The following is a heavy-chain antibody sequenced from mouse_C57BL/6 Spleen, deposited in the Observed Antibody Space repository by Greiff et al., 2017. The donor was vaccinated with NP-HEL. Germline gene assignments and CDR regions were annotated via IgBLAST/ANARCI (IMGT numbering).Heavy chain of an antibody. J-gene: IGHJ2*01. CDR1: GYTFTDYY. CDR2: IYPGSGNT. D-gene: IGHD2-1*01. CDR3: ARSVTRYLDY. V-gene: IGHV1-76*01. Sequence: QVQLKESGAELVRPGASVKLSCKASGYTFTDYYINWVKQRPGQGLEWIARIYPGSGNTYYNEKFKGKATLTAEKSSSTAYMQLSSVTSEDSAVYFCARSVTRYLDYWGQGTTLTVSS.